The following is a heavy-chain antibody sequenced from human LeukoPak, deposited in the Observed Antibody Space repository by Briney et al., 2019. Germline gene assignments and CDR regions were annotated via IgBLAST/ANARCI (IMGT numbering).Heavy chain of an antibody. CDR1: GFTFSSYA. CDR2: ISGSGGST. V-gene: IGHV3-23*01. Sequence: GGSLRLSCAASGFTFSSYAMSWVRQAPGKGLEWVSAISGSGGSTYYADSVKGRFTISRDNSKNTLYLQMNSLRDEDTAVYYCAKALNPYYDFWSGYYTHYYYYGMDVWGQGTTVTVSS. CDR3: AKALNPYYDFWSGYYTHYYYYGMDV. J-gene: IGHJ6*02. D-gene: IGHD3-3*01.